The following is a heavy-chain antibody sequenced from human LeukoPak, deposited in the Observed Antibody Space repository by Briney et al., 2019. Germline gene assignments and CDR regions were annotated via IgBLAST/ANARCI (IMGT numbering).Heavy chain of an antibody. V-gene: IGHV1-8*03. CDR3: ARVLGRYFDWLSPMDV. Sequence: ASVKVSCKASGYTFTSYDINWVRQATGQGLEWMGWMNPNSGNTGYAQKFQGRVTITRNTSISTAYMELSSLRSEDTAVYYCARVLGRYFDWLSPMDVWGKGTTVTVSS. CDR2: MNPNSGNT. CDR1: GYTFTSYD. J-gene: IGHJ6*04. D-gene: IGHD3-9*01.